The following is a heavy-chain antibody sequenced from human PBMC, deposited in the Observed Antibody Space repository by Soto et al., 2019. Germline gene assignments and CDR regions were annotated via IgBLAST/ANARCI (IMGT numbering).Heavy chain of an antibody. CDR3: ASLKVDTAMVGFDY. V-gene: IGHV4-39*01. Sequence: PSETLSLTCTVSGGSISSSSYYWGWIRQPPGKGLEWIGSIYHSGSTYYNPSLKSRVTISVDTSKNQFSLKLSSVTAADTAVYYCASLKVDTAMVGFDYWGQGTLVNRLL. J-gene: IGHJ4*02. CDR2: IYHSGST. D-gene: IGHD5-18*01. CDR1: GGSISSSSYY.